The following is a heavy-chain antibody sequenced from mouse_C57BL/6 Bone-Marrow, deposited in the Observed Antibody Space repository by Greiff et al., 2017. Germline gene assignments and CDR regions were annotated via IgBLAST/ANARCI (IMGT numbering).Heavy chain of an antibody. Sequence: VKLQESGPELVKPGASVKLSCTASGYTFTSYDLNWVKQRPGQGLAWIGWIYPRDGSTKSNEKFKGKATMTVDKSSSTAYMELHIRTAKESAFCVCARDYGPFVYWGQGTLVTVAA. CDR3: ARDYGPFVY. J-gene: IGHJ3*01. D-gene: IGHD1-1*01. V-gene: IGHV1-85*01. CDR1: GYTFTSYD. CDR2: IYPRDGST.